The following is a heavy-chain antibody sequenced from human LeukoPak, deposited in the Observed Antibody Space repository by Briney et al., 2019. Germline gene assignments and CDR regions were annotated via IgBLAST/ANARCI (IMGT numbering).Heavy chain of an antibody. V-gene: IGHV3-49*04. CDR3: TRSYGFWSGYFDY. D-gene: IGHD3-3*01. Sequence: GGSLRLSCTASGFTFGDYAMSWVRQAPGKGLEWVGFIRSKAYGGTTEYAASVKGRFTISRDDSKGIAYLQMNSLKTEDTAVYYCTRSYGFWSGYFDYWGQGTLVTVSS. J-gene: IGHJ4*02. CDR2: IRSKAYGGTT. CDR1: GFTFGDYA.